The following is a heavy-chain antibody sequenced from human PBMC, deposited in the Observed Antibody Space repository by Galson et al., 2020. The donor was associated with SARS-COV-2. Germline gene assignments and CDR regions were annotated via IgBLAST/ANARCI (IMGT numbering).Heavy chain of an antibody. CDR2: IYYSGST. V-gene: IGHV4-30-4*08. CDR1: GGSISSGDYY. J-gene: IGHJ6*02. CDR3: ARRVIQLWSLGGMDV. Sequence: ETSETLSLTCTVSGGSISSGDYYWSWIRQPPGKGLEWSGYIYYSGSTYYNPSLKSRVTISVDTSKNQFSLKLSSVTAADTAGYYCARRVIQLWSLGGMDVWGQGTTVTVSS. D-gene: IGHD5-18*01.